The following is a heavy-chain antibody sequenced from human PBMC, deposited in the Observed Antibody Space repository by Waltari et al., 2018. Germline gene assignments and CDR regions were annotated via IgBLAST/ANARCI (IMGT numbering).Heavy chain of an antibody. CDR3: ARYYDFWSGFVDY. CDR1: GGSISSSSYY. D-gene: IGHD3-3*01. Sequence: QLQLQESGPGLVKPSETLSLTCTVSGGSISSSSYYWGWIRQPPGKGLEWIGSIYYSGSTYHNPSLKGRVTISVDTSKNQFSLKLSSVTAADTAVYYCARYYDFWSGFVDYWGQGTLVTVSS. J-gene: IGHJ4*02. CDR2: IYYSGST. V-gene: IGHV4-39*01.